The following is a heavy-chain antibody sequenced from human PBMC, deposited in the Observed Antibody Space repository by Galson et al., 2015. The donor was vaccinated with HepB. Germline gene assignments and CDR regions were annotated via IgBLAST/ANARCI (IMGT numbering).Heavy chain of an antibody. D-gene: IGHD2-15*01. Sequence: SLRLSCAASGFTFSSYGMHWVRQAPGKGLEWVAVISYDGSNKYYADSVKGRFTISRDNSKNTLYLQMNGLRAEDAAVYYCAKDLVCSGGSCYRRYYYYYGMDVWGQGTTVTVSS. J-gene: IGHJ6*02. CDR2: ISYDGSNK. CDR1: GFTFSSYG. CDR3: AKDLVCSGGSCYRRYYYYYGMDV. V-gene: IGHV3-30*18.